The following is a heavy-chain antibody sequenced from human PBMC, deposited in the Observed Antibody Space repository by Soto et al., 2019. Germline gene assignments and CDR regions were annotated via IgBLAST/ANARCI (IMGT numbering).Heavy chain of an antibody. CDR3: ANHYGDAGGYFDY. V-gene: IGHV3-30*18. CDR1: GFTFSSYG. Sequence: QVQLVESGGGVVQPGRSLRLSCAASGFTFSSYGMHWVRQAPGKGLEWVAVISYDGSNKYYADSVKGRFTISRDNSKNTLYLQMNSLRAEDTAVYYCANHYGDAGGYFDYWGQGTLVTVSS. J-gene: IGHJ4*02. CDR2: ISYDGSNK. D-gene: IGHD4-17*01.